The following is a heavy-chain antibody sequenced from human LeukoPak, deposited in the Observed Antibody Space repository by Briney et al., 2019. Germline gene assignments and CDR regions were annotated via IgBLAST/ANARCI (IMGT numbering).Heavy chain of an antibody. CDR2: ISGSGGST. CDR3: ARDRLGIAVADLDY. Sequence: GGSLRLSCAASGFTFSSYAMSWVRQTPGKGLEWVSAISGSGGSTYYADSVKGRFTISRDNSKNTLYLQMNSLRAEDTAVYYCARDRLGIAVADLDYWGQGTLVTVSS. J-gene: IGHJ4*02. V-gene: IGHV3-23*01. D-gene: IGHD6-19*01. CDR1: GFTFSSYA.